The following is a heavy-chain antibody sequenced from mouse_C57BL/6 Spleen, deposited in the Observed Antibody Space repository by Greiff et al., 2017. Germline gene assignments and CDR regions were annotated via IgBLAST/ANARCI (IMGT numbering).Heavy chain of an antibody. D-gene: IGHD1-1*01. V-gene: IGHV1-59*01. CDR2: IDPSDSYT. J-gene: IGHJ2*01. CDR3: ARKGVPYYGSSYFDY. CDR1: GYTFTSYW. Sequence: VKLQQPGAELVRPGTSVKLSCKASGYTFTSYWMHWVKQRPGQGLEWMGVIDPSDSYTNYNQKFKGKATLTVDTSSSTAYMQLSSLTSEDSAVYYCARKGVPYYGSSYFDYWGQGTTLTVSS.